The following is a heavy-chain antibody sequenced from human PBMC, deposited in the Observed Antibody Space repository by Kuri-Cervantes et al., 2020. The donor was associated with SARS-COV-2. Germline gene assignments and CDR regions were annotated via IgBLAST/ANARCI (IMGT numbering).Heavy chain of an antibody. J-gene: IGHJ4*02. V-gene: IGHV1-2*02. CDR3: ARDQGHYDFWSGYYPFSY. CDR1: GYTFTGYY. Sequence: ASVKVSCKASGYTFTGYYMHWVRQAPGQGLEWMGWINPNSGGTNYAQKFQGRVTMTRDTSISTAYMELSRLRSDDTAVYYCARDQGHYDFWSGYYPFSYWGQGTLVTVSS. D-gene: IGHD3-3*01. CDR2: INPNSGGT.